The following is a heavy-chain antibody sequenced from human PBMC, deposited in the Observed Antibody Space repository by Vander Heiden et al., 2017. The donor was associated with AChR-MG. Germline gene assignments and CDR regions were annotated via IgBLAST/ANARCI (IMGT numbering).Heavy chain of an antibody. V-gene: IGHV3-30*18. CDR2: ISYDGSNK. J-gene: IGHJ4*02. D-gene: IGHD1-1*01. Sequence: QVQLVESGGGVVQPGRSLRLSCAASGFTFSSYGMNWVRQAPGKGLEWVAVISYDGSNKYYADSVKGRFTISRDNSKNTLYLQMNSLRAEDTAVYYCAKVSGRDWNDEEYFDYWGQGTLVTVSS. CDR1: GFTFSSYG. CDR3: AKVSGRDWNDEEYFDY.